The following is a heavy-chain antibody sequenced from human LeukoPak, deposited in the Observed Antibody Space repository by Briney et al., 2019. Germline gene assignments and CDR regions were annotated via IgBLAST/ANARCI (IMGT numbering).Heavy chain of an antibody. CDR1: GYTFGDYG. Sequence: GGSLRLSCAASGYTFGDYGMSWVRQVPGKGLVWVSRINSDGSSTSYADSVKGRFTISRDNAKNTLYLQMNSLRAEDTAVYYCARDLSYISGRGFDYWGQGTLVTVSS. V-gene: IGHV3-74*01. D-gene: IGHD3-10*01. CDR2: INSDGSST. CDR3: ARDLSYISGRGFDY. J-gene: IGHJ4*02.